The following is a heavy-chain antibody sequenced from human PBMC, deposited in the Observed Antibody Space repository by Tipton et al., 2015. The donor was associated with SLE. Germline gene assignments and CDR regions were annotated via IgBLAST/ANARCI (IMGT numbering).Heavy chain of an antibody. D-gene: IGHD6-13*01. J-gene: IGHJ1*01. V-gene: IGHV4-38-2*02. CDR2: IYHSGST. Sequence: TLSLTCAVSGYSISSGYYWGWIRQPPGKGLEWIGSIYHSGSTYYNPSLKSRVTISVDKSKNQFSLKLSSVTAADTAVYYCAREMSSSWYGKHFQHWGQGTLVTVSS. CDR3: AREMSSSWYGKHFQH. CDR1: GYSISSGYY.